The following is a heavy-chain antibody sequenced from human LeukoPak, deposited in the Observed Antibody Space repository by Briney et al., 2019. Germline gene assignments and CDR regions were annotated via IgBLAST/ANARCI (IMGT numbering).Heavy chain of an antibody. J-gene: IGHJ4*02. CDR2: IKQDGSAK. V-gene: IGHV3-7*03. Sequence: GGSLRLACAASGFTFSDYWMHWVRQAPGKGLEWVANIKQDGSAKYYVDSVKGRFTISRDNAKNSLYLQMNSLRAEDTAVYYCARRYFDSWGQGTLVTVSS. CDR3: ARRYFDS. CDR1: GFTFSDYW.